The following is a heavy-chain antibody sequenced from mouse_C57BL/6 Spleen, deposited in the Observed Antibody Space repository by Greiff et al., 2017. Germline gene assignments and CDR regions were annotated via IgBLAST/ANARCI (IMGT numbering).Heavy chain of an antibody. V-gene: IGHV1-69*01. CDR2: IDPSDSYT. CDR1: GYTFTSYW. J-gene: IGHJ4*01. D-gene: IGHD1-1*01. CDR3: ARRDYYGSSYYYAMDY. Sequence: QVQLKQPGAELVMPGASVKLSCKASGYTFTSYWMHWVKQRPGPGLEWIGEIDPSDSYTNYNQKFKGKSTLTVDKSSSTAYMQLSSLTSEDSAVYYCARRDYYGSSYYYAMDYWGQGTSVTVSS.